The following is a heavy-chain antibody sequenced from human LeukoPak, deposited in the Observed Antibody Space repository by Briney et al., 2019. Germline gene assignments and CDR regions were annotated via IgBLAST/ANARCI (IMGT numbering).Heavy chain of an antibody. V-gene: IGHV3-21*01. CDR2: ISSSSSYI. Sequence: GGSLRLSCAASGFTFSSYSMNWVRQAPGKGLEWVSSISSSSSYIYYADSVKGRFTISRDNAKNSLYLQINSLRAEDTALSYCARDSRSWYDCWGQGNVVTVSS. D-gene: IGHD6-13*01. CDR1: GFTFSSYS. CDR3: ARDSRSWYDC. J-gene: IGHJ5*01.